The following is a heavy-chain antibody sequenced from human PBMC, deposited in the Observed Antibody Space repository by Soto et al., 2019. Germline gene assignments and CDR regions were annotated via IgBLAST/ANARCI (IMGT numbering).Heavy chain of an antibody. D-gene: IGHD1-1*01. CDR1: RGSISSGGYY. CDR3: ARAKNHDAFDI. Sequence: PSETLSLTCTVSRGSISSGGYYWSWIRQHPGKGLEWIGYIYYSGSTYYNPSLKSRVTISVDTSKNQFSLKLSSVTAADTAVYYCARAKNHDAFDIWGQGTMVTVSS. J-gene: IGHJ3*02. CDR2: IYYSGST. V-gene: IGHV4-31*03.